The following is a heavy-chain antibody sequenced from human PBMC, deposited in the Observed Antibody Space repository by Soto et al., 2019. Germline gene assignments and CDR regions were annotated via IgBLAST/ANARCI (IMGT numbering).Heavy chain of an antibody. J-gene: IGHJ3*02. CDR3: ARSAASWYVFDI. CDR2: VSGDGGNK. D-gene: IGHD6-13*01. V-gene: IGHV3-30-3*01. CDR1: GFTFTTYV. Sequence: QVPLVESGGDVVQPGRSLRLSCVSSGFTFTTYVMHWVRQAPVKGLEWVAVVSGDGGNKYYADSVKGRFTISRDNSKNTLYLQMNSLRIEDTAIYYCARSAASWYVFDIWGQGTMVTVSS.